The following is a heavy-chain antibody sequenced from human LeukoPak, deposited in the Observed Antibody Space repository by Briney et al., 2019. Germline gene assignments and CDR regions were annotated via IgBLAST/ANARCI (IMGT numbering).Heavy chain of an antibody. V-gene: IGHV3-15*01. CDR2: IKNKTDGGTT. D-gene: IGHD4-23*01. J-gene: IGHJ4*02. CDR3: TTVLTTVVRSKRYKFDY. Sequence: GGSLRLSCAASGFTFSSAWMSWVRQAPGKGLEWVGRIKNKTDGGTTDYAAHVKGRFTISRDDSKNTLYLQMNSLKTEDTVVYYCTTVLTTVVRSKRYKFDYWGQGTLVTVSS. CDR1: GFTFSSAW.